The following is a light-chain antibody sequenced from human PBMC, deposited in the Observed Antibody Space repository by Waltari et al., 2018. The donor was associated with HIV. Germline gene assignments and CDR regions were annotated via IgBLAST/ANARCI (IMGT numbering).Light chain of an antibody. CDR2: DAS. Sequence: DIVLTQSPGTLSLSPGERATLSCWASHSIRSSYLAWYQQKPGQAPRLLIYDASSRATGIPDRFSGSGSGTDFTLTISRLEPEDFAVYYCQQYGRSPLTFGGGTKVEIK. CDR3: QQYGRSPLT. CDR1: HSIRSSY. J-gene: IGKJ4*01. V-gene: IGKV3-20*01.